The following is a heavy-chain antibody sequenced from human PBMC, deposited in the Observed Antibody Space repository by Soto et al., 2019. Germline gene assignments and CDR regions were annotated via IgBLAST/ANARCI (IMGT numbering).Heavy chain of an antibody. Sequence: ASVKVSCKVSGYTLTELSMHWVRQAPGKGLEWMGGFDPEDGETIYAQKFQGRVTMTEDTSTDTAYMELSSLRSEDTAVYYCATSKLVGATTGAFDIWGQGTMVTVSS. V-gene: IGHV1-24*01. CDR3: ATSKLVGATTGAFDI. CDR1: GYTLTELS. D-gene: IGHD1-26*01. J-gene: IGHJ3*02. CDR2: FDPEDGET.